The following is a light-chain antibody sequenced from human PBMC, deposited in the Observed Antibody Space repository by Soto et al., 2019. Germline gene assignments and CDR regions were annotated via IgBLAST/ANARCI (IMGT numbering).Light chain of an antibody. CDR1: QSVSSSY. Sequence: EIVLTQSPGTLSLSPGERATLSCRASQSVSSSYLAWYQQKPGQAPGLLIYGASSRATGIPDRFSGSGSGTDFTLTISRLETEDFAVYYCQQYGSSPRTFGQGTRLEIK. V-gene: IGKV3-20*01. CDR2: GAS. J-gene: IGKJ5*01. CDR3: QQYGSSPRT.